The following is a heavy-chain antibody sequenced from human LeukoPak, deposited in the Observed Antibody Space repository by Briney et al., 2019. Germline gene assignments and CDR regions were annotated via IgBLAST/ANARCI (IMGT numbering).Heavy chain of an antibody. J-gene: IGHJ5*02. D-gene: IGHD3-22*01. Sequence: GGSLRLSCAASGFTFSSYGMHWVRQAPGKGLEWVAFIRYDGSKKYYADSVKGRFTISRDNSKNTLYLQMNSLRAEDTAVYYCARNSGYYNDVFDVGWFDPWGQGTLVTVSS. CDR3: ARNSGYYNDVFDVGWFDP. CDR1: GFTFSSYG. V-gene: IGHV3-30*02. CDR2: IRYDGSKK.